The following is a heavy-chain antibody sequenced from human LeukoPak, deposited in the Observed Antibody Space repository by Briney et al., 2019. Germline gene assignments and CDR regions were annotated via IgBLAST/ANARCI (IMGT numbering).Heavy chain of an antibody. J-gene: IGHJ3*02. CDR3: ARDRTLWAVAGTDPQGAFDI. Sequence: SVKVSCKASGGTFSSYAISWVRQAPGQGLEWMGRIIPIFGTANYAQQFQGSVTITKDESTSAAYMELSSLRSEDTAVEYCARDRTLWAVAGTDPQGAFDIWGQGTMVTVFS. CDR2: IIPIFGTA. CDR1: GGTFSSYA. V-gene: IGHV1-69*05. D-gene: IGHD6-19*01.